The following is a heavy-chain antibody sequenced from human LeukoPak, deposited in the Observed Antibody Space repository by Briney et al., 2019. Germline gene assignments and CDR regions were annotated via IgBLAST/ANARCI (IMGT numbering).Heavy chain of an antibody. V-gene: IGHV4-59*01. D-gene: IGHD1-14*01. Sequence: SETLSLTCTVSGGSISSYYWSWIRQPPGKGLEWIGYIYYSGSTNYNPSLKSRVTISVDTSKNQFSPKLSSVTAADTAVYYCARIPLCGTQRYFDYWGQGTLVTVSS. CDR2: IYYSGST. CDR1: GGSISSYY. J-gene: IGHJ4*02. CDR3: ARIPLCGTQRYFDY.